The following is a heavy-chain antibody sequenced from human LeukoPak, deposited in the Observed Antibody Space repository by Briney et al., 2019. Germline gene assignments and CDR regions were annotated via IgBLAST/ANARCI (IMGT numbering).Heavy chain of an antibody. CDR2: INHSGST. D-gene: IGHD4-17*01. CDR1: GRSFSGYY. J-gene: IGHJ6*03. CDR3: ARGRTTVTYYYYYYMDV. Sequence: SETLSLTCAVYGRSFSGYYWSWIRQPPGKGLEWIGEINHSGSTNYNPSLKSRVTISVDTSKNQFSLKLSSVTAADTAVYYCARGRTTVTYYYYYYMDVWGKGTTVTVSS. V-gene: IGHV4-34*01.